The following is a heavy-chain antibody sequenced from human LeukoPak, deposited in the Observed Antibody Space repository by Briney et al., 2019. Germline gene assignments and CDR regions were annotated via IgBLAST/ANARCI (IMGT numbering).Heavy chain of an antibody. CDR3: ARVAEEHYDSSGYYFDY. Sequence: GASVKVSSTPSVYTFTTYGISWVRQAPGQGLEWMGWISAYNGNTNYAQKLQGRVTMTTDTSTSTAYMELRSLRSDDTAVYYCARVAEEHYDSSGYYFDYWGQGTLVTVSS. CDR2: ISAYNGNT. D-gene: IGHD3-22*01. V-gene: IGHV1-18*01. J-gene: IGHJ4*02. CDR1: VYTFTTYG.